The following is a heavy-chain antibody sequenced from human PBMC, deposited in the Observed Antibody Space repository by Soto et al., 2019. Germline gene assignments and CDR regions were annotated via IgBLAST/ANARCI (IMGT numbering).Heavy chain of an antibody. V-gene: IGHV5-51*01. CDR1: GYSFTSYW. D-gene: IGHD3-22*01. Sequence: VESLKISCKGSGYSFTSYWICCLLQGPGKGLEWMGIIYPGDSDTRYSPSFQGQVTISADKSISTAYLQWSSLKASDTAMYYCARPDSRESYGMDVWGQGTTVTVSS. CDR2: IYPGDSDT. J-gene: IGHJ6*02. CDR3: ARPDSRESYGMDV.